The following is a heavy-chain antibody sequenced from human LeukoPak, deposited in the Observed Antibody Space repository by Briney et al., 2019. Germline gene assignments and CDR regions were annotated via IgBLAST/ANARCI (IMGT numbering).Heavy chain of an antibody. CDR1: GGSISSYY. CDR2: IYYRGSS. J-gene: IGHJ3*01. CDR3: ARTPAYYFGLIISAFDF. Sequence: SETLSLTCAVSGGSISSYYRSWIRQPPGKGLEWGGYIYYRGSSNYIPSLKRRTTISADSAKSQFTLNLSTVPDPETDSHYGARTPAYYFGLIISAFDFWAGGQWTPSLQ. D-gene: IGHD3/OR15-3a*01. V-gene: IGHV4-59*01.